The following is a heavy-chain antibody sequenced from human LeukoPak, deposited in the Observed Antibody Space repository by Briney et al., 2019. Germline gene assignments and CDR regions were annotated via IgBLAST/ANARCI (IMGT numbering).Heavy chain of an antibody. D-gene: IGHD4-17*01. V-gene: IGHV3-23*01. Sequence: PGGSLRLSCAASGFSFSTYGMSWVRQAPGKGLEWVSAITSTSSSTYYADSVKGRFTISRDNSKHTMYLQMNSLRAEDTAVYYCAKDDLYGKFDYWGQGTLVTVSS. J-gene: IGHJ4*02. CDR2: ITSTSSST. CDR3: AKDDLYGKFDY. CDR1: GFSFSTYG.